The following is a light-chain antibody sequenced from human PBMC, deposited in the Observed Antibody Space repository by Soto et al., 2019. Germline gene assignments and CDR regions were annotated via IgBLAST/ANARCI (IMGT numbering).Light chain of an antibody. Sequence: DIQMTQSPSTLSASVGDRVTITCRASQSISSWLAWYQQKPGKAPKLLIYDASSLESGVPSLFSGSGSGTEFTLTIRSLQPDDFATYYCQQYNSYQTFGQGPKVDIK. CDR2: DAS. CDR1: QSISSW. CDR3: QQYNSYQT. V-gene: IGKV1-5*01. J-gene: IGKJ1*01.